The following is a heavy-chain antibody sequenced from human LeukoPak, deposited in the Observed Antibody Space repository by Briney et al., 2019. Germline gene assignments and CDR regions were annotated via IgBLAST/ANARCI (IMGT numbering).Heavy chain of an antibody. CDR1: GFTFNNHG. J-gene: IGHJ4*02. D-gene: IGHD2-15*01. Sequence: GGSLRLSCAASGFTFNNHGIHWVRQAPGKGLEWVAVISYDGNNIFYADSVKGRFTISRDNSKNTLYLQMNSLRAEDTAVYYCAKAGAVVVVAAKFFDYWGQGTLVTVSS. CDR3: AKAGAVVVVAAKFFDY. CDR2: ISYDGNNI. V-gene: IGHV3-30*18.